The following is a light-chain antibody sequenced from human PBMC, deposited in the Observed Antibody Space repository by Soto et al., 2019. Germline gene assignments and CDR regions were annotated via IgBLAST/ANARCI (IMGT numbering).Light chain of an antibody. V-gene: IGLV2-8*01. CDR1: KSDIGVYDF. CDR2: EVV. Sequence: QSVLTQPPSASGSPGQSVTISCTGTKSDIGVYDFVSWYQHHPGKAPRLIIYEVVQRPSGVPDRFSGSKSGNTASLTVSGLQAADEADYFCKSYAGSNTDDFGSGTKATVL. J-gene: IGLJ1*01. CDR3: KSYAGSNTDD.